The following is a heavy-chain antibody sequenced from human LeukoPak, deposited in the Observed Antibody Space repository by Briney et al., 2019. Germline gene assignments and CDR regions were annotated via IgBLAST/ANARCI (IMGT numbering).Heavy chain of an antibody. CDR1: RYTFTSYA. CDR2: LNGGNGDT. J-gene: IGHJ1*01. D-gene: IGHD1-26*01. CDR3: ARGEVAQYFQH. Sequence: ASVKVSCKASRYTFTSYAIYWGRQAPGQRLEWMGYLNGGNGDTKDTQNCQGRVTITKDRAATTAYIELTSLRSEDTAVYYCARGEVAQYFQHWGQGTPVTVSS. V-gene: IGHV1-3*01.